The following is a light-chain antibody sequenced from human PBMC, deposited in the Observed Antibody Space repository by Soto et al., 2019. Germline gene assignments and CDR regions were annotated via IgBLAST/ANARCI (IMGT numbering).Light chain of an antibody. CDR3: QQSNNWPRP. Sequence: IVMTQSKATRSVSPGERATLFCRASQSVSRKLAWYQQTPGQAPRLIIYGAYTRATGIPARLSGSGSGTAFTLTISSLQSEECAMDYGQQSNNWPRPFGQGTKVDIK. CDR1: QSVSRK. J-gene: IGKJ1*01. CDR2: GAY. V-gene: IGKV3-15*01.